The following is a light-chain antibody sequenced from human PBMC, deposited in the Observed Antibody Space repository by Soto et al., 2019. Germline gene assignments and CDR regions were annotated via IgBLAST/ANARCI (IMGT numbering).Light chain of an antibody. CDR2: DVS. Sequence: QSVLTQPASVSVSPGQSITISCTGTSSDVGGYNYVSWYQQHPGKAPKLMIYDVSNRPSGVSNRFSGSKSGNTASLTISGLQAEAEADYYCSSYTSSSFYVFGTGTKVTVL. CDR1: SSDVGGYNY. J-gene: IGLJ1*01. V-gene: IGLV2-14*01. CDR3: SSYTSSSFYV.